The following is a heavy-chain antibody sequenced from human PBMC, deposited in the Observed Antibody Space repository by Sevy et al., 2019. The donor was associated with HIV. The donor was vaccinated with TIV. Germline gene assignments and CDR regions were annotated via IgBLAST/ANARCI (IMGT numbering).Heavy chain of an antibody. Sequence: GGSLRLSCAASGFSFDRYGMHWVRQAPGKGLEWVANIKQDESEIYNVDSVKGRFTISRDNAKNSVSLQMNSLGAEDTAVYYCARGPNYGDRTDYFEYWGQGILVTVSS. CDR1: GFSFDRYG. CDR3: ARGPNYGDRTDYFEY. V-gene: IGHV3-7*01. D-gene: IGHD4-17*01. CDR2: IKQDESEI. J-gene: IGHJ4*02.